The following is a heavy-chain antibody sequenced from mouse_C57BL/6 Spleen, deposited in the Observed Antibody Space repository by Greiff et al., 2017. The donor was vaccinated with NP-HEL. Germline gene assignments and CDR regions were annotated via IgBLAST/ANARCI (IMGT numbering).Heavy chain of an antibody. Sequence: QVQLQQSGTELVKPGASVKLSCKASGYTFTSYWMHWVKQRPGQGLEWIGNINPSNGGTNYNEKFKSKATLTVDKSSSTAYMQLSSLTSEDSAVYYCARGIFITTVVASDYWGQGTTLTVSS. D-gene: IGHD1-1*01. J-gene: IGHJ2*01. V-gene: IGHV1-53*01. CDR2: INPSNGGT. CDR1: GYTFTSYW. CDR3: ARGIFITTVVASDY.